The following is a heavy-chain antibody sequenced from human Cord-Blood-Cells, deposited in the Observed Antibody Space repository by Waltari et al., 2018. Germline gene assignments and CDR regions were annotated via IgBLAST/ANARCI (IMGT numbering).Heavy chain of an antibody. CDR1: GGSISSSSYY. D-gene: IGHD3-10*01. J-gene: IGHJ4*02. Sequence: QLQLQESGPGLVKPSETLSLTCTVSGGSISSSSYYWGWIRQPPGKGLGWIGSSYYSGTTYYNPPLKSRVTISVATSKNQFSLKLSSVTAADTAVYYCARPRTTGSSYFDYWGQGTLVTVSS. CDR2: SYYSGTT. V-gene: IGHV4-39*01. CDR3: ARPRTTGSSYFDY.